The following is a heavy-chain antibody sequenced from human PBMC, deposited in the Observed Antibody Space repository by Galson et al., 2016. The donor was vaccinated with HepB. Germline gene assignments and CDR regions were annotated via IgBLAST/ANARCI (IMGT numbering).Heavy chain of an antibody. CDR1: AYAFTSYG. CDR2: SSPYNGNT. CDR3: ATSHYYYNISGYPHYFDY. V-gene: IGHV1-18*04. Sequence: SVKVSCKASAYAFTSYGVTWVRQAPGQGLEWVGWSSPYNGNTNSAQKLRGRVTMTTDTSTTTAYMELRSLRSDDTAVYYCATSHYYYNISGYPHYFDYWGQGTLVTVSS. D-gene: IGHD3-22*01. J-gene: IGHJ4*02.